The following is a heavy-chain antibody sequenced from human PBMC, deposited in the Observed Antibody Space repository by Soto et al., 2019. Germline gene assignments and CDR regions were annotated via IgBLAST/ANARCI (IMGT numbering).Heavy chain of an antibody. D-gene: IGHD4-17*01. J-gene: IGHJ2*01. CDR3: ASLLSIVYDYGDYRKNWYFDL. V-gene: IGHV3-64*01. CDR1: GFTFSSYA. Sequence: GSLRLSCAASGFTFSSYAMRWVRQAPGKGLEYVSAISSNGGSTYYANSVKGRFTIPRDNSKNTLYLQMGSLRAEDMAVYYCASLLSIVYDYGDYRKNWYFDLWGRGTLVTVSS. CDR2: ISSNGGST.